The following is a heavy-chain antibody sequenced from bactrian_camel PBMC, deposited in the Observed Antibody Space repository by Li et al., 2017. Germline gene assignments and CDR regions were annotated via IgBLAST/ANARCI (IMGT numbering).Heavy chain of an antibody. D-gene: IGHD2*01. Sequence: DVQLVESGGGSVQPGGSLRLSCTASGFRYPRKWMGWFRQSPGQEREGVASVHRGSGDTYYHRDVKGRFTISQDNAKRTLYLQMNSLKPEDTATYYCAVDDRWGGTYCSGGHWSAANFRYWGQGTQVTVS. J-gene: IGHJ6*01. CDR1: GFRYPRKW. V-gene: IGHV3S31*01. CDR3: AVDDRWGGTYCSGGHWSAANFRY. CDR2: VHRGSGDT.